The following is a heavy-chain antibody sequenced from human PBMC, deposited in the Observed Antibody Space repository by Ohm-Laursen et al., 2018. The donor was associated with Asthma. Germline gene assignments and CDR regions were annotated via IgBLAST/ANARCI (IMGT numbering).Heavy chain of an antibody. V-gene: IGHV3-48*02. Sequence: SLRLSCTASGFTFSSYGMHWVRQAPGKGLEWVSYISSSSSTIYYADSVKGRFTISRDNAKNSLYLQMNSLRDEDTAVYYCARCLAGRDAFDIWGQGTMVTVSS. CDR3: ARCLAGRDAFDI. J-gene: IGHJ3*02. CDR2: ISSSSSTI. D-gene: IGHD3-3*02. CDR1: GFTFSSYG.